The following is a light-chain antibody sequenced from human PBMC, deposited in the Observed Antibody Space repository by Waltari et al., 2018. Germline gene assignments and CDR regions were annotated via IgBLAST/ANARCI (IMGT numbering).Light chain of an antibody. CDR3: QSYDSSLSRV. J-gene: IGLJ2*01. CDR1: SSNIGAGYA. V-gene: IGLV1-40*01. Sequence: QSVLTQPPSVSGAPGQRVTISCPGSSSNIGAGYAVHWYQQLPGTAPKLLIYGNSNRPSGVPDRFSGSKSGTSASLAITGLQAEDEADYYCQSYDSSLSRVFGGGTKLTVL. CDR2: GNS.